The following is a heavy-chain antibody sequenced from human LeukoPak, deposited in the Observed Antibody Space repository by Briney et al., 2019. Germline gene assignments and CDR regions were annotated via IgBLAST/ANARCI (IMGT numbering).Heavy chain of an antibody. CDR1: GFVFDDYA. CDR2: ISWNSGSI. CDR3: AKGSGYNWNPFDS. J-gene: IGHJ4*02. V-gene: IGHV3-9*01. D-gene: IGHD1-20*01. Sequence: PGGSLRLSCAASGFVFDDYAMHWVRQALGKGPEWVAGISWNSGSIDYADSVKGRFTISRDNAKKSMSLQMNSLRAEDTALYYCAKGSGYNWNPFDSWGQGTLVTVSS.